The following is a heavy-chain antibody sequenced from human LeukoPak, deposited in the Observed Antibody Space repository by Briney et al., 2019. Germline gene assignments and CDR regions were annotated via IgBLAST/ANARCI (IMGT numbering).Heavy chain of an antibody. CDR2: IIPILGIA. Sequence: ASVKVSCKASGGTFSSYAISWVRQAPGQGLEWMGRIIPILGIANYAQKFQGRVTITADKSTSTAYMELSSLRSEDTAVYYCARSIVVVVAATAHDAFDIWGQGTMVTVSS. D-gene: IGHD2-15*01. V-gene: IGHV1-69*04. CDR1: GGTFSSYA. J-gene: IGHJ3*02. CDR3: ARSIVVVVAATAHDAFDI.